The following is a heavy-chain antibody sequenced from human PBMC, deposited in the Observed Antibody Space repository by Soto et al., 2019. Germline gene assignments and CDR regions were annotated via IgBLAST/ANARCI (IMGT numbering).Heavy chain of an antibody. Sequence: AAVKVSCKASGYTFTALYMNWVRQAPGQGLEWMGWVNPNTGVTRYAQKFQGRVTMTRDTSINTAYMELSGLTSDDTAVYYCTTLRLDPWGQGTLVTVSS. V-gene: IGHV1-2*02. CDR2: VNPNTGVT. CDR3: TTLRLDP. D-gene: IGHD3-9*01. J-gene: IGHJ5*02. CDR1: GYTFTALY.